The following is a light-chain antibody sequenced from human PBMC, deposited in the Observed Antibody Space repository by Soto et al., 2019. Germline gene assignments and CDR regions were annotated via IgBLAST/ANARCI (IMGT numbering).Light chain of an antibody. CDR2: DDY. V-gene: IGLV3-21*02. CDR1: NIGDKS. J-gene: IGLJ1*01. CDR3: QVWDSSSDHYV. Sequence: SYELAQPPSVSVAPGQTATITCGGDNIGDKSVHWYQQKPGQAPVLVVYDDYDRPSGIPERFSGSNSGNTATLTIRRVEAGDEADYYCQVWDSSSDHYVFGTWTNVTVL.